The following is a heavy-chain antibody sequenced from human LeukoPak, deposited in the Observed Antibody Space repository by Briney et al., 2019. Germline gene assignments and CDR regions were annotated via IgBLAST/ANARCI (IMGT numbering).Heavy chain of an antibody. CDR3: VRGNDYYDSSGYYYPFDY. D-gene: IGHD3-22*01. Sequence: PGRSLRLSCAASGFTFSSYGMHWVRQAPGKGLEWVAVIWYDGSNKYYADSVKGRFTISRDNSKNTLYLQMNSLRAEDTAVYYCVRGNDYYDSSGYYYPFDYWGQGTLVTVSS. CDR2: IWYDGSNK. V-gene: IGHV3-33*01. CDR1: GFTFSSYG. J-gene: IGHJ4*02.